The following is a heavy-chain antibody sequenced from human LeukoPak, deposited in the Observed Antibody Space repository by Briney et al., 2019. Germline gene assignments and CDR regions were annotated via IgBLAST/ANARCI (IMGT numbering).Heavy chain of an antibody. CDR3: AKYGPQDSGSSHFDY. V-gene: IGHV3-48*01. CDR1: GFTFSSYS. J-gene: IGHJ4*02. CDR2: ISSRSSNI. D-gene: IGHD1-26*01. Sequence: GGSLRLSCAASGFTFSSYSMNWVRQAPGKGLEWVSYISSRSSNIYYADSVKGRFTISRDNSKNTLFLQMNSLRAEDTAIYYCAKYGPQDSGSSHFDYWGQGALVTVSS.